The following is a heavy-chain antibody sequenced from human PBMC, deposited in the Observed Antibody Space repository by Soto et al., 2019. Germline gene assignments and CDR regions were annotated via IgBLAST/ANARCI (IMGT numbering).Heavy chain of an antibody. V-gene: IGHV5-51*01. CDR3: VGVNTRSWSPPPPPDY. J-gene: IGHJ4*02. Sequence: GESLKISCKGSGYTFTYHWIGWVRQMPGKGLEWLGIIYPDDSDTRYSPSFQGQGTISADKSISTAYLQWNRLRASDSALYYCVGVNTRSWSPPPPPDYWGQGTLVTVSS. CDR2: IYPDDSDT. D-gene: IGHD3-22*01. CDR1: GYTFTYHW.